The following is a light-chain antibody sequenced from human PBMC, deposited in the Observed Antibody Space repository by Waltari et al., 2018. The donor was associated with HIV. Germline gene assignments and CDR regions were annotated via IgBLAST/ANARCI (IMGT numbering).Light chain of an antibody. Sequence: EVVLPQSPDTLSLSSGEGTVLSCRASQSVNSHSLAWYQQKPGQAPRLLIFAASSRATGIPDRFSGSGSGTDFTLAISGLKPEDFATYYCQQYGSSPQTFGQGTKLEIK. CDR1: QSVNSHS. CDR3: QQYGSSPQT. CDR2: AAS. J-gene: IGKJ2*01. V-gene: IGKV3-20*01.